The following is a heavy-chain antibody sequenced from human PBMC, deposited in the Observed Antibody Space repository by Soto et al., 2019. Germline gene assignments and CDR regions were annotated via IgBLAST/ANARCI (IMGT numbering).Heavy chain of an antibody. CDR3: ARTAITMVRGVNYYYGMDV. D-gene: IGHD3-10*01. V-gene: IGHV1-2*02. CDR1: GYTFTGYY. Sequence: GASVKVSCKASGYTFTGYYMHWVRQAPGQGLEWMGWINPNSGGTNYAQKFQGRVTMTRDTSISTAYMELSRLRSDDTAVYYCARTAITMVRGVNYYYGMDVWGQGTTVTVSS. CDR2: INPNSGGT. J-gene: IGHJ6*02.